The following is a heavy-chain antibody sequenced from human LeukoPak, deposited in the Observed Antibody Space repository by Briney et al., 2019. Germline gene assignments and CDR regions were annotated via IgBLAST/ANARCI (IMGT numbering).Heavy chain of an antibody. J-gene: IGHJ4*02. D-gene: IGHD1-26*01. Sequence: GSSVKVSCKASGGTFSSYAISWVRQAPGQGLEWMGRIIPIFGTANYAQKFQGRVTITTDESTSTAYMELSRLRSEDTAEYYCARSPLPTFRIDYWGQGTLVTVSS. CDR2: IIPIFGTA. CDR1: GGTFSSYA. CDR3: ARSPLPTFRIDY. V-gene: IGHV1-69*05.